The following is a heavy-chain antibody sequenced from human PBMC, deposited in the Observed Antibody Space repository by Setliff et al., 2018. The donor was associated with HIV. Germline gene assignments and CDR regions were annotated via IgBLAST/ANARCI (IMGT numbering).Heavy chain of an antibody. V-gene: IGHV4-38-2*01. CDR3: ARGRKKTLAVSGTRYFDF. Sequence: PSETLSLTCAVSGYSISSGFYWSWMRQPPGKGLEWIGSIYQSGNTNYNPSLESRVTISVDKSKNQFSLKLTSVTAADMGVYYCARGRKKTLAVSGTRYFDFWGQGTLVTVSS. D-gene: IGHD6-19*01. CDR2: IYQSGNT. CDR1: GYSISSGFY. J-gene: IGHJ4*02.